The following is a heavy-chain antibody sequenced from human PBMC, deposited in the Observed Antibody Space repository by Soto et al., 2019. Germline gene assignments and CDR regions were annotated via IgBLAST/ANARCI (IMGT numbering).Heavy chain of an antibody. D-gene: IGHD1-26*01. CDR1: GGSFSDYY. Sequence: SEALSLTCAVYGGSFSDYYWSWIRQPPGKGLEWIGEINHSGSSNYNPSLKSRVTVSVDTSNNQLSLKLSSVTAADTAVYYCARVSESYFWAGWFDPWGQGTLVTVSS. V-gene: IGHV4-34*01. CDR2: INHSGSS. CDR3: ARVSESYFWAGWFDP. J-gene: IGHJ5*02.